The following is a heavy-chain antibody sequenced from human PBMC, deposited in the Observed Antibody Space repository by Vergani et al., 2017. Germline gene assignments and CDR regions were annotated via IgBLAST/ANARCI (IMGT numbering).Heavy chain of an antibody. V-gene: IGHV4-59*01. D-gene: IGHD5-18*01. J-gene: IGHJ6*02. CDR1: GGSISSYY. CDR3: ARDRVNGYSYEGYYGMDV. CDR2: IYYSGST. Sequence: QVQLQESGPGLVKPSETLSLTCTVSGGSISSYYWSWIRQPPGKGLEWIGYIYYSGSTNYNPALKSRVTISVDTSKKQFSLKLSSVTAADTAVYYCARDRVNGYSYEGYYGMDVWGQGTTVTVSS.